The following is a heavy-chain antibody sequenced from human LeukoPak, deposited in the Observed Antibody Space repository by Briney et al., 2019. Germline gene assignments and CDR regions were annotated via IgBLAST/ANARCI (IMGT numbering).Heavy chain of an antibody. CDR2: ISAYNGNT. D-gene: IGHD2-2*01. CDR1: GYTFTSYG. J-gene: IGHJ5*02. V-gene: IGHV1-18*01. Sequence: GASVKVSCKASGYTFTSYGISWVRQAPGQGLEWMGWISAYNGNTNYAQKLQGRVTMTTDTSTSTAYMELRSLRSDDTAVYYCARVSPKDFIVVVPAAMIFWFDPWGQGTLVSVSS. CDR3: ARVSPKDFIVVVPAAMIFWFDP.